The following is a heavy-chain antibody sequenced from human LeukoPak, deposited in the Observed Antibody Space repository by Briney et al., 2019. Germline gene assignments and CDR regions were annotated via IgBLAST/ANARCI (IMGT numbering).Heavy chain of an antibody. CDR2: ISFSGDNT. CDR3: ARDLAAAGIVYFRGY. D-gene: IGHD6-13*01. CDR1: GFTFRDSA. Sequence: GGSLRLSCAASGFTFRDSAMTWVRQAPGKGLQWVSLISFSGDNTYYADSVKGRFTISRDNAKDTLYLQMNSLRVEDTAVYFCARDLAAAGIVYFRGYWGQGTLVTVPS. J-gene: IGHJ4*02. V-gene: IGHV3-23*01.